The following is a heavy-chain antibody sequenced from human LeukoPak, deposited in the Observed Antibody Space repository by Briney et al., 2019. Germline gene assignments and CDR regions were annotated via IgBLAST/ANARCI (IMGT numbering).Heavy chain of an antibody. CDR1: GGTFSSYA. D-gene: IGHD3-10*02. CDR3: ARDRKRYINVQLIAFDI. J-gene: IGHJ3*02. Sequence: GASVKVSCKASGGTFSSYAISWVRQAPGQGLEWMGGIIPIFGTANYAQKFQGRVTITTDESTSTAYMELSSLRSEDTAVYYCARDRKRYINVQLIAFDIWGQGTMVTVSS. V-gene: IGHV1-69*05. CDR2: IIPIFGTA.